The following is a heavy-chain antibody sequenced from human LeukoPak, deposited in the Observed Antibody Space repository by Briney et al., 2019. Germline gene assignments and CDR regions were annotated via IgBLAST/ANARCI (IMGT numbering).Heavy chain of an antibody. Sequence: ASVKVSCKASGYTFTSSYVHWVRQAPGQGLEWMGIIDPNVGSTTYAQRFQGRVTMTRDTSTSTVYMEVSSLRSEDTAVYYCARNVGPGWKDYWGQGTLVTVSS. CDR1: GYTFTSSY. CDR3: ARNVGPGWKDY. D-gene: IGHD1-1*01. J-gene: IGHJ4*02. CDR2: IDPNVGST. V-gene: IGHV1-46*01.